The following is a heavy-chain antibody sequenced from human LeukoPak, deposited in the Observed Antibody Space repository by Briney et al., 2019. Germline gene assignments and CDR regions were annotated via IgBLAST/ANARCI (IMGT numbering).Heavy chain of an antibody. CDR3: AGARQVRGANDY. J-gene: IGHJ4*02. CDR1: GFTFSDYY. D-gene: IGHD3-10*01. CDR2: ISSSGSTI. V-gene: IGHV3-11*01. Sequence: TGGSLRLSCAASGFTFSDYYMSWIRQAPGKGLEWVSYISSSGSTIYYADSVKGRFSISRDNAKNSLYLQMNSLRAEDTAVYYCAGARQVRGANDYWAQGTPVTVSS.